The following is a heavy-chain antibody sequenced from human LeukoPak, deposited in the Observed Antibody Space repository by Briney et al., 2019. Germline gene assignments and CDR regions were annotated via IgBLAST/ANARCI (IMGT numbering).Heavy chain of an antibody. CDR1: GFTFSSHP. J-gene: IGHJ5*02. V-gene: IGHV3-74*01. CDR3: ARDGVEFYNWFDP. CDR2: INSDGSST. D-gene: IGHD2-21*01. Sequence: GGSLRLSCAASGFTFSSHPMHWVRQAPGKGLVWVSRINSDGSSTTYADSVKGRFTISRDNAKNTLYLQMNSLRAEDTAVYYCARDGVEFYNWFDPWGQGTLVTVSS.